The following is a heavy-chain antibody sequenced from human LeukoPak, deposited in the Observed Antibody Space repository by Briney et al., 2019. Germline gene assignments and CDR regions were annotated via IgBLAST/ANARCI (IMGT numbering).Heavy chain of an antibody. CDR2: ISAYNGNT. J-gene: IGHJ4*02. V-gene: IGHV1-18*04. CDR1: GYTFTGYY. CDR3: ARGGIAAAGPTTTFDY. D-gene: IGHD6-13*01. Sequence: ASVKVSCKASGYTFTGYYMHWVRQAPGQGLEWMGWISAYNGNTNYAQKLQGRVTMTTDTSTSTAYMELRSLRSDDTAVYYCARGGIAAAGPTTTFDYWGQGTLVTVSS.